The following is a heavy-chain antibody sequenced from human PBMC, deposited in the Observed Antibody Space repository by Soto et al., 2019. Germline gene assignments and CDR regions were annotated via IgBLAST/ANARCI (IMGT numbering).Heavy chain of an antibody. V-gene: IGHV3-49*04. J-gene: IGHJ4*02. Sequence: SVRLSFSASGFTFGSDALSCVGHAPGKGLEWVGFIRGRAYSGTTEYAASVRGRFVISRDDSKSIAYLQMNSLKIEDTGVYYCARETPYSYETSGYPHYWGQGTQVTAPQ. CDR2: IRGRAYSGTT. D-gene: IGHD3-22*01. CDR1: GFTFGSDA. CDR3: ARETPYSYETSGYPHY.